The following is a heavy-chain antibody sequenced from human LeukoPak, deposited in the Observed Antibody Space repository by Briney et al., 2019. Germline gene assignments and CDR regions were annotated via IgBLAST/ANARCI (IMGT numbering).Heavy chain of an antibody. CDR2: ISYDGSNK. CDR3: ARDGAEIQLWLGYGDSSGYYPDY. J-gene: IGHJ4*02. CDR1: GFTFSSYG. D-gene: IGHD3-22*01. Sequence: PGRSLRLSCAASGFTFSSYGMHWVRQAPGKGLEWVAVISYDGSNKYYADSVKGRFTISRDNSKNTLYLQMNSLRAEDTAVYYCARDGAEIQLWLGYGDSSGYYPDYWGQGTLVTVSS. V-gene: IGHV3-30*03.